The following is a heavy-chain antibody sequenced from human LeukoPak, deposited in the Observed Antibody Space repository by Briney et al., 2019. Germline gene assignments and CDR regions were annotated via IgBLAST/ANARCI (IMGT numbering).Heavy chain of an antibody. CDR2: INWNGGST. CDR3: ARVPSSSFVGLEYWFDP. J-gene: IGHJ5*02. V-gene: IGHV3-20*04. Sequence: GGSRRLSCAASGFTFDDYGMSWVRQAPGKGLEWVSGINWNGGSTGYADSVKGRFTISRDNAKNSLYLQMNSLRAEDTALYYCARVPSSSFVGLEYWFDPWGQGTLVTVSS. D-gene: IGHD6-13*01. CDR1: GFTFDDYG.